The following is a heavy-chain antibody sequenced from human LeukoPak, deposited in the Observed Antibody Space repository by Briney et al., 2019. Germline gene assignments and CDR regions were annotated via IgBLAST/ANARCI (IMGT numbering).Heavy chain of an antibody. CDR3: AKVMAGTVAFDI. CDR2: INPNSDGT. Sequence: ASVKVSCKASGYTFTGYYMHWVRQAPGQGLEWMGWINPNSDGTNYAQKFQGRVTVTRGTSISTAYMELSRLRSDDTAVYYCAKVMAGTVAFDIWGQGTMVTASP. J-gene: IGHJ3*02. CDR1: GYTFTGYY. D-gene: IGHD6-19*01. V-gene: IGHV1-2*02.